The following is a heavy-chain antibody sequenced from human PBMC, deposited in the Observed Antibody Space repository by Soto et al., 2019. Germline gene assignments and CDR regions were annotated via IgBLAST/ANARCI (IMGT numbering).Heavy chain of an antibody. V-gene: IGHV3-74*01. J-gene: IGHJ4*02. Sequence: PGGSLRLSCTAFGFTFNYFWMHWVRQAPGKGLVWVSRIHSDGSSTTYADSVKGRFTISRDDAKNTLYLQMNSLTAEDTAVYYCARGNYGGFDSWGQGTLVTVSS. D-gene: IGHD4-17*01. CDR2: IHSDGSST. CDR1: GFTFNYFW. CDR3: ARGNYGGFDS.